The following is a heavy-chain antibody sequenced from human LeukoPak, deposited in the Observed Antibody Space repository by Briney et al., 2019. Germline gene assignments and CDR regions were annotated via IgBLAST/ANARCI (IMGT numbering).Heavy chain of an antibody. Sequence: GGSLRLSCAASGFTFSTYAMTWVRQAPGEGLEWVSGISGSGSNTYYTDSVKGRFTISRDSSKNTLHLQMNSLRAEDTALYYCVKDRCDRTTCPEVWGQGTLVTVSS. CDR1: GFTFSTYA. CDR2: ISGSGSNT. V-gene: IGHV3-23*01. J-gene: IGHJ4*02. D-gene: IGHD1-14*01. CDR3: VKDRCDRTTCPEV.